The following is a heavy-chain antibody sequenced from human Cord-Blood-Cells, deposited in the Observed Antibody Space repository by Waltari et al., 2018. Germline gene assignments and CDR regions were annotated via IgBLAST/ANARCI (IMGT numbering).Heavy chain of an antibody. Sequence: QVQLQQWGAGLLKPSETLSLTCAVYGGSFSGYYWSWIRQPPGKGLEWIGEINHSGSTNYNPSLKSRVTISVDTSKNQFALKLSSVTAADTAVYYCARHATGATQDYRGQGTLVTVSS. J-gene: IGHJ4*02. CDR3: ARHATGATQDY. D-gene: IGHD1-26*01. CDR2: INHSGST. CDR1: GGSFSGYY. V-gene: IGHV4-34*01.